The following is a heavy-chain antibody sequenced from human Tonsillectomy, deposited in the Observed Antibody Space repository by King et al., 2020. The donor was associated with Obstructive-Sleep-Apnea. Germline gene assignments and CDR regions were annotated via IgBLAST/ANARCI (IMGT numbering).Heavy chain of an antibody. CDR1: GGSISNKNHY. Sequence: QLQESGPGLVKPSETLSLTCTVSGGSISNKNHYWGWIRQPPGKGLEWIGSIHYSGTTYYNPSLQSRITMSSDTSKDQFSLKLTSVTAADTAVYYCARDNTITGAGIDNWGQGTLVTVSS. CDR3: ARDNTITGAGIDN. CDR2: IHYSGTT. D-gene: IGHD2/OR15-2a*01. J-gene: IGHJ4*02. V-gene: IGHV4-39*07.